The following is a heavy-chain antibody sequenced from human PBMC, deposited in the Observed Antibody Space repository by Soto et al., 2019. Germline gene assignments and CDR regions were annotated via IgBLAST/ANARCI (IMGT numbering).Heavy chain of an antibody. Sequence: PSETLSLTCTVSGGPISSYYWSWIRQPPGKGLEWIGYIYYSGSTNYNPSLKSRVTISVDTSKNQFSLKLSSVTAADTAVYYCARAGYGYSFDYWGQGTLVTVSS. CDR1: GGPISSYY. D-gene: IGHD5-18*01. J-gene: IGHJ4*02. CDR3: ARAGYGYSFDY. CDR2: IYYSGST. V-gene: IGHV4-59*01.